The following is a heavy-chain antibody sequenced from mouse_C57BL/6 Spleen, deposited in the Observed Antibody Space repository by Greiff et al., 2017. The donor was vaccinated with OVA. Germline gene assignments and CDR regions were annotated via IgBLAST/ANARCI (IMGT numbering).Heavy chain of an antibody. CDR2: INPNNGGT. CDR1: GYTFTDYN. V-gene: IGHV1-22*01. D-gene: IGHD1-1*01. CDR3: ARSPYYYGSSYYFDY. Sequence: VQLKQSGPELVQPGASVKMSCKASGYTFTDYNMHWVKQSHGKSLERIGYINPNNGGTSYNQKFKGKATLTVNKSSSTAYMELRSLTSEDSAVYYCARSPYYYGSSYYFDYGGQGTTLTVSS. J-gene: IGHJ2*01.